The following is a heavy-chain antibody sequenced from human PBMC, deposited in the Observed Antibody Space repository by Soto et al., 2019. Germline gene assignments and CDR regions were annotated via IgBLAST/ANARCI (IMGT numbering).Heavy chain of an antibody. V-gene: IGHV4-31*03. CDR1: GDSISTGGYY. J-gene: IGHJ4*02. D-gene: IGHD4-17*01. CDR3: ARHLMTTVTEYYFDY. CDR2: IYSSGTT. Sequence: PSETLSLTCIVSGDSISTGGYYWTWIRLHPGTGLEWIGHIYSSGTTSYNPSLRSRVAMSVDTSQNQFSLKLSSVTAADTAVYYCARHLMTTVTEYYFDYWGQGTLVTVSS.